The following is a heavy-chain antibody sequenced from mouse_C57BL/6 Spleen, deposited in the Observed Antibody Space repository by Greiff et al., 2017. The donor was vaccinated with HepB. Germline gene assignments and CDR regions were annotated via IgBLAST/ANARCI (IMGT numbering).Heavy chain of an antibody. D-gene: IGHD4-1*01. CDR2: ILPSIGRT. V-gene: IGHV15-2*01. CDR1: DSEVFPIAY. CDR3: ARGGLTGNGYFDY. Sequence: SGSELRSPGSSVKLSCKDFDSEVFPIAYMSWVRQKPGHGFEWIGGILPSIGRTIYGEKFEDKATLDADTLSNTAYLELNSLTSEGSAIYYCARGGLTGNGYFDYWGQGTTLTVSS. J-gene: IGHJ2*01.